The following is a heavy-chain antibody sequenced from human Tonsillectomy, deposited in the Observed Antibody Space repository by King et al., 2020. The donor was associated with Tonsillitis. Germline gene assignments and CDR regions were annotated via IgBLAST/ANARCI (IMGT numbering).Heavy chain of an antibody. CDR3: ARVRYGDYVDY. Sequence: VQLQQWGAGLLKPSETLSLTCAVYGGSFSGYYWSWIRQPPGKGLEWIGEINHSGSTNYNPSLKSRVTISVDTAKNQFSLNLSSVPAADTAVYYCARVRYGDYVDYWGQGTLVTVSS. CDR1: GGSFSGYY. J-gene: IGHJ4*02. V-gene: IGHV4-34*01. D-gene: IGHD4-17*01. CDR2: INHSGST.